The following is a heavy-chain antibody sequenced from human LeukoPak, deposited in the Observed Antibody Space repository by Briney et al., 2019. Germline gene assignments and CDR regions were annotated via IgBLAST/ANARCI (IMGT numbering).Heavy chain of an antibody. D-gene: IGHD2-2*01. J-gene: IGHJ4*02. Sequence: PSETLSLTCSVSGGSLSGRYWSWIRQPPGKGLELIGHIHDTGSTFYNPSLRGRVTISLDTSNNQFSLKLTSMTAADTAVYYCARFSSGCSTSSCYLTYWGQGTLVTVS. CDR1: GGSLSGRY. CDR2: IHDTGST. V-gene: IGHV4-59*11. CDR3: ARFSSGCSTSSCYLTY.